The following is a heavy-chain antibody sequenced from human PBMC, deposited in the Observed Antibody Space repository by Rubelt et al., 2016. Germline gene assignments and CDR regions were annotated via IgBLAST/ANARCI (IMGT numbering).Heavy chain of an antibody. D-gene: IGHD3-22*01. J-gene: IGHJ6*02. CDR2: ISSSSGTI. CDR1: GFTFSSYS. Sequence: EVQLVESGGGLVQPGGSLRLSCAASGFTFSSYSMNWVRQAPGKGLEWVSYISSSSGTIFYADSVKGRFTISRDNAKNSLFLQMNSLRAEDTAVYYCAREIPYDSSGYYSTYYYYYGMDVWGQGTTVTVSS. V-gene: IGHV3-48*04. CDR3: AREIPYDSSGYYSTYYYYYGMDV.